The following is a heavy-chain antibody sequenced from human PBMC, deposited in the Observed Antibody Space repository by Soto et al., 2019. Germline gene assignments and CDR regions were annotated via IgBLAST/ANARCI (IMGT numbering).Heavy chain of an antibody. J-gene: IGHJ4*02. CDR2: ISWNSGSI. V-gene: IGHV3-9*01. CDR3: AKDMGYSSSWLFDY. Sequence: GGSLRLSCAASGFTFDDYAMHWVRQAPGKGLEWVSGISWNSGSIGYADSVKGRFTISRDNAKNSLYLQMNSLRAEDTALYYCAKDMGYSSSWLFDYWGQGT. D-gene: IGHD6-13*01. CDR1: GFTFDDYA.